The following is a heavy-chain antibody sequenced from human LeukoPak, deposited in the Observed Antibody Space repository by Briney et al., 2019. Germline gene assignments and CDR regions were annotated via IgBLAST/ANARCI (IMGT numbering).Heavy chain of an antibody. V-gene: IGHV3-21*01. J-gene: IGHJ4*02. Sequence: GGSLRLSCAASGLTFSDYGMNWVRQAPGKGLEWVSSISPSSSYIYYADSVRGRFTISRDNAENSVFLQMDSLRAEDTAVYYCAHSSGYAYGLDYWGQGTLVTVSS. CDR2: ISPSSSYI. CDR1: GLTFSDYG. D-gene: IGHD5-18*01. CDR3: AHSSGYAYGLDY.